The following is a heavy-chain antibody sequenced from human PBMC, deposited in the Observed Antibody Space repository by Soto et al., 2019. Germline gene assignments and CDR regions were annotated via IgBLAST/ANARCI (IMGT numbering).Heavy chain of an antibody. CDR3: ARGGSNDYDILTGTFDY. V-gene: IGHV1-8*01. J-gene: IGHJ4*02. CDR1: GYTFTSYD. CDR2: MNPNSGNT. Sequence: QVQLVQSGAEVKKPGASVKVSCKASGYTFTSYDINWVRQATGQGLEWMGWMNPNSGNTGYAQKFQGRVTMTRNTSISTAYRELSSLRSEDTAVYYCARGGSNDYDILTGTFDYWGQGTLVTVSS. D-gene: IGHD3-9*01.